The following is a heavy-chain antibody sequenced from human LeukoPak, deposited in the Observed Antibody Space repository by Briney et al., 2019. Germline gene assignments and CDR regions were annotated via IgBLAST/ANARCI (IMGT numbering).Heavy chain of an antibody. CDR3: ARVFWEKDGFIGAFDI. J-gene: IGHJ3*02. V-gene: IGHV3-66*01. CDR1: GFTVSGNY. D-gene: IGHD3-3*01. Sequence: GGSLRLSCAASGFTVSGNYMSWVRQAPGKGLEWASIIYSGDSTYYADSVKGRFTISRDNSKNTLYLQMNSLRAEDTAVYYCARVFWEKDGFIGAFDIWGQGTMVTVSS. CDR2: IYSGDST.